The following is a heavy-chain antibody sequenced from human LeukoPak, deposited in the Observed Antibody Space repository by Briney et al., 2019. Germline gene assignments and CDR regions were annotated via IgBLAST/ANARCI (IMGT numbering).Heavy chain of an antibody. V-gene: IGHV5-10-1*01. CDR3: ARQGGGYNGHAPDY. J-gene: IGHJ4*02. CDR2: IDPSDSDT. D-gene: IGHD5-12*01. CDR1: GYSFTSYW. Sequence: GESLKISCKGSGYSFTSYWISWVRQMPGKGLEWMGRIDPSDSDTNYSPSFQGHVTFSVDKSISTAYLQWSNLRASDTAMYYCARQGGGYNGHAPDYWGQGTLVTVSS.